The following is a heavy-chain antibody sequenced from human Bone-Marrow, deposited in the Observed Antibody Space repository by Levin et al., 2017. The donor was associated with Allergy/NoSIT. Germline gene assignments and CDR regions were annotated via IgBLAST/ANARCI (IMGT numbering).Heavy chain of an antibody. D-gene: IGHD4-17*01. J-gene: IGHJ4*02. V-gene: IGHV5-51*01. CDR2: IYPGDSDT. CDR1: GYSFTSYW. Sequence: GESLKISCKGSGYSFTSYWIGWVRQMPGKGLEWMGIIYPGDSDTRYSPSFQGQVTISADKSISTAYLQWSSLKASDTAMYYCARPLPHDYGDYHPAGYWGQGTLVTVSS. CDR3: ARPLPHDYGDYHPAGY.